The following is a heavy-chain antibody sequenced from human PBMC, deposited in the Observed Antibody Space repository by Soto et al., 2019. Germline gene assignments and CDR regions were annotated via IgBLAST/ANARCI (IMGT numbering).Heavy chain of an antibody. CDR3: ARDWGHYYGSGRGNWFDP. D-gene: IGHD3-10*01. J-gene: IGHJ5*02. CDR2: INAGNGNT. V-gene: IGHV1-3*01. Sequence: QVQLVQSGAEVKKPGASVKVSCKASGYTFTSYAMHWVRQAPGQRLEWMGWINAGNGNTKYSQKFQGRVTITRDTSASTAYMELSSLRSEDTAVYYCARDWGHYYGSGRGNWFDPWGQGTLVTVSS. CDR1: GYTFTSYA.